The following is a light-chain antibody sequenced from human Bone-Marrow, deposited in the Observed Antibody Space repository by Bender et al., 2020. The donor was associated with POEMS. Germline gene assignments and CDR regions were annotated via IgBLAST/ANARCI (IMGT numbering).Light chain of an antibody. CDR1: QLGDQY. CDR3: QAWDTSSVV. Sequence: SYELTQPPSVSVSPGQTARITCSGDQLGDQYASWYQLKPGQSPVLVIYEDNKRPSGIPERFSGSNSGNIATLTISGTQALDEADYYCQAWDTSSVVFGGGTKLTVL. V-gene: IGLV3-1*01. CDR2: EDN. J-gene: IGLJ2*01.